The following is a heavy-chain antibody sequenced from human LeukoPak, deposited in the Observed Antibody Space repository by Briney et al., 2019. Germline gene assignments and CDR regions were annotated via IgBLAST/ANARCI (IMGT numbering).Heavy chain of an antibody. V-gene: IGHV1-2*02. CDR2: INPNSGGT. CDR1: GYTFTGYY. J-gene: IGHJ5*02. D-gene: IGHD6-19*01. Sequence: AXVKVSCKASGYTFTGYYMNWVRQAPGQGLEWMGWINPNSGGTNYAQKFQGRVTMTRDTSKSTAYMELSRLRSEDTAVYYCARVASSGSHEIINCFDPWGQGTLVTVSS. CDR3: ARVASSGSHEIINCFDP.